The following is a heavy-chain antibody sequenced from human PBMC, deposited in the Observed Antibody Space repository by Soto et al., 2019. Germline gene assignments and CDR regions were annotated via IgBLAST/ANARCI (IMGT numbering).Heavy chain of an antibody. D-gene: IGHD2-8*02. V-gene: IGHV4-39*01. Sequence: QLQLQESGPGLVKPSETLSLTCIVSGGSISNTNYYWGWIRQPPGKGLEWIGRIFYSGSTYYKLSLQSRVTISVDTSKTQFSLKVSPVTAADTALYNCARHFSWWDQPSSGFDPWGQGTLVTVSS. CDR3: ARHFSWWDQPSSGFDP. CDR1: GGSISNTNYY. CDR2: IFYSGST. J-gene: IGHJ5*02.